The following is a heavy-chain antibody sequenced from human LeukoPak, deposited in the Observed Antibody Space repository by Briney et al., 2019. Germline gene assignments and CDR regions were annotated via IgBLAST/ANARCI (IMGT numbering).Heavy chain of an antibody. J-gene: IGHJ4*02. CDR1: RFTFSTYG. Sequence: QPGRSLRLSCAASRFTFSTYGMHWVRQAPGKGLEWVAVISYDGSNKYYADSVKGRFTISRDNSRNTLYLQMNSLRVEDTAVYYCAREAVAAARGGFFDYWGQGTLVTVSS. D-gene: IGHD6-13*01. V-gene: IGHV3-30*03. CDR2: ISYDGSNK. CDR3: AREAVAAARGGFFDY.